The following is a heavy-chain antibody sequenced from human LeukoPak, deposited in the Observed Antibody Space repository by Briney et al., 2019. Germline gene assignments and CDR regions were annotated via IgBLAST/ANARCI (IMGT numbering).Heavy chain of an antibody. CDR2: VRRDGSHK. V-gene: IGHV3-30*02. D-gene: IGHD6-25*01. CDR1: GFAFNDFA. Sequence: GGSLTLSCAASGFAFNDFAMYWVRQAPGKGVDWVALVRRDGSHKYYAHSIKGRFTISRDNSKNTLYLQMSSLRAEDTAVYYCAKSSIMFAAGRLGSIDFWGQGTLVTVSS. CDR3: AKSSIMFAAGRLGSIDF. J-gene: IGHJ4*02.